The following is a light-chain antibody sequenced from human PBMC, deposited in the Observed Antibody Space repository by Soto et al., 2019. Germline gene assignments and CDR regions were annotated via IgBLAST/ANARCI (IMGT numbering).Light chain of an antibody. J-gene: IGLJ1*01. CDR3: SSYAGSSNV. Sequence: QSALTQPASVSGSPGQSITISCTGTNGNTGSYNLVSWYQQHPGKAPKLMIYEVNKRPSGVPDRFSGSKSGNTASLTVSGLQAEDEADYYCSSYAGSSNVFGTGTKLTVL. V-gene: IGLV2-14*02. CDR2: EVN. CDR1: NGNTGSYNL.